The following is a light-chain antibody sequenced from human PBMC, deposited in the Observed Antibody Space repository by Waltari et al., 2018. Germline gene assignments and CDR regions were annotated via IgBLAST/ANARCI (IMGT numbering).Light chain of an antibody. Sequence: QSALTQPVSVSGSPGQSITISCTGTISDVGGYNYVAWYQQHPGKAPKPLIYDVTNRPSGVSKRFSGSKSGNTASLTISGLQAEDEADYHCSSFTSSSTLVFGTGTKVTVL. CDR3: SSFTSSSTLV. CDR1: ISDVGGYNY. V-gene: IGLV2-14*03. J-gene: IGLJ1*01. CDR2: DVT.